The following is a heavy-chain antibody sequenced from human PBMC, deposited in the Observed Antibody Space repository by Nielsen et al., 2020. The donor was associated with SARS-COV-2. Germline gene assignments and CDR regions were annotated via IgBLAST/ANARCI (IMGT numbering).Heavy chain of an antibody. CDR3: ARGETPSYGYFYYYYMDV. Sequence: SETLSLTCAVYGGSFSGYYWSWIRQPPGKGLEWIGEIKQFGSTKYNPWLKSRVTMSLDTSNKQISLRLSSVTAADTAVYYCARGETPSYGYFYYYYMDVWGKGTTVTVSS. V-gene: IGHV4-34*01. CDR1: GGSFSGYY. D-gene: IGHD3-10*01. J-gene: IGHJ6*03. CDR2: IKQFGST.